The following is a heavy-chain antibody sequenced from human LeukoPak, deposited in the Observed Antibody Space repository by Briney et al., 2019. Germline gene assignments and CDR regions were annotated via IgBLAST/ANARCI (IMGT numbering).Heavy chain of an antibody. Sequence: ASVKVSCKASGYTFTSYDINWVRQATGQGLEWMGWMNPNSGNTGYAQKFQGRVTMTRNTSISTAYMELSSLRSEDTAVYYCARGSRGINYYDSSGYYDYYYYYMDVWGKGTTVTVSS. CDR1: GYTFTSYD. CDR3: ARGSRGINYYDSSGYYDYYYYYMDV. D-gene: IGHD3-22*01. V-gene: IGHV1-8*01. J-gene: IGHJ6*03. CDR2: MNPNSGNT.